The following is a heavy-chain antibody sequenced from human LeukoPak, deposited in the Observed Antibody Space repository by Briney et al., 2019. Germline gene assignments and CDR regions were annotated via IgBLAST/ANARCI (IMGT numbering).Heavy chain of an antibody. CDR1: GYTFTGYY. CDR3: ARDRKAIVVVTAIPRYNWFDP. Sequence: GASVKVSCKASGYTFTGYYMHWVRQAPGQGLGWMGWINPNSGGTNYAQKFQGRVTMTRDTSISTAYMELSRLRSDDTAVYYCARDRKAIVVVTAIPRYNWFDPWGQGTLVTVSS. D-gene: IGHD2-21*02. J-gene: IGHJ5*02. CDR2: INPNSGGT. V-gene: IGHV1-2*02.